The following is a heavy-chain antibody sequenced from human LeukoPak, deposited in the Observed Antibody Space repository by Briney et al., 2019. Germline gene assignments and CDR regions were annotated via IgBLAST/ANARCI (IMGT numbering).Heavy chain of an antibody. CDR3: AGGTMVRGAYYYYCMDV. D-gene: IGHD3-10*01. J-gene: IGHJ6*03. CDR1: GGSISSYY. Sequence: SETLSLTCTVSGGSISSYYWSWIRQPAGKGLEWIGRIYTSGSTNYNPSLKSRVTMSVDTSKNQFSLKLSSVTAADTAVYYCAGGTMVRGAYYYYCMDVWGKGTTVTISS. CDR2: IYTSGST. V-gene: IGHV4-4*07.